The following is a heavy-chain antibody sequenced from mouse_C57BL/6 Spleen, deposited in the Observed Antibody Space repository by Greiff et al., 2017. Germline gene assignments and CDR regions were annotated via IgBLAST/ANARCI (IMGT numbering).Heavy chain of an antibody. CDR2: INYDGSST. Sequence: EVNLVESEGGLVQPGSSMKLSCTASGFTFSDYYMAWVRQVPEKGLEWVANINYDGSSTYYLDSLKSRFIISRDNAKNILYLQMSSLKSEDTATYYCARDRGYYDYDYYAMDYWGQGTSVTVSS. D-gene: IGHD2-4*01. J-gene: IGHJ4*01. CDR3: ARDRGYYDYDYYAMDY. CDR1: GFTFSDYY. V-gene: IGHV5-16*01.